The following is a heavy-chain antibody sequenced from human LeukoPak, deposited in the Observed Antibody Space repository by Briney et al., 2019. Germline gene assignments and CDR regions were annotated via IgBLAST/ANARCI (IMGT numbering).Heavy chain of an antibody. J-gene: IGHJ6*02. V-gene: IGHV4-34*01. CDR1: GGSFSGYY. D-gene: IGHD3-10*01. Sequence: SETLSLTCAVYGGSFSGYYWSWIRQPPGKGLEWIGEINHSGSTNYNPSLKSRVTISVDTSKNQFSLRLSSVTAADTAVYYCARGGGITMVRGVPPAYYYGMDVWGQGTTVTVSS. CDR3: ARGGGITMVRGVPPAYYYGMDV. CDR2: INHSGST.